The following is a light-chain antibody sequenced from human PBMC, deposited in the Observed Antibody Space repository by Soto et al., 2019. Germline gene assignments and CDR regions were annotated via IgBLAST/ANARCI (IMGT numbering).Light chain of an antibody. CDR2: GAS. Sequence: EIVLTQSPGTLSLSPGERDILSCRASQSVNSNYLAWYQQKPGQAPRLLIYGASSRATGVPNRFSGSGSGTDFTLTISSLEPEDFAVYYCRQYGLSPRHPFGQGTKLEIK. J-gene: IGKJ2*01. V-gene: IGKV3-20*01. CDR1: QSVNSNY. CDR3: RQYGLSPRHP.